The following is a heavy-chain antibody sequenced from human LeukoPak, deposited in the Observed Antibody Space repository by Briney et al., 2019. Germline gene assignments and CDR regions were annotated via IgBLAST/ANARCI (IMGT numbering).Heavy chain of an antibody. J-gene: IGHJ4*02. D-gene: IGHD3-16*01. CDR2: IYHSGST. V-gene: IGHV4-4*02. CDR1: GGSISSSNW. Sequence: SGTLSLTCAVSGGSISSSNWWSWVRQPPGKGLEWIGEIYHSGSTNYNPSLKSRVTISVDTSKNQFSLKLSSVTAADTAVYYCAVGTYYDYVWGSYEDYWGQGTLVTVSS. CDR3: AVGTYYDYVWGSYEDY.